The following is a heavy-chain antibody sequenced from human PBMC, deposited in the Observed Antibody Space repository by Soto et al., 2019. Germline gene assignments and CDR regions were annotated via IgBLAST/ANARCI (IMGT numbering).Heavy chain of an antibody. CDR2: ISSSSSTK. J-gene: IGHJ5*02. Sequence: GGSLRLSCAASGFTFSSYSMNWVRQAPGKGLEWVSYISSSSSTKYYADSVKGRFTISRDNAKNSLYLQMNSLRAEDTAVYYCARHPERIAQIGWFDPWGQGTLVTVSS. CDR1: GFTFSSYS. V-gene: IGHV3-48*01. CDR3: ARHPERIAQIGWFDP. D-gene: IGHD6-13*01.